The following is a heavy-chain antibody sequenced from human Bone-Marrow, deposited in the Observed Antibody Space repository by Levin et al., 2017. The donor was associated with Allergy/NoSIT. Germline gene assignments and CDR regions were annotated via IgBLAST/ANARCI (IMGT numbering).Heavy chain of an antibody. V-gene: IGHV1-69*06. CDR1: GGTFSSYA. D-gene: IGHD2-15*01. CDR2: IIPIFGTA. Sequence: KISCKASGGTFSSYAISWVRQAPGQGLEWMGGIIPIFGTANYAQKFQGRVTITADKSTSTAYMELSSLRSEDTAVYYCAGRAALGSHYYYYMDVWGKGTTVTVSS. CDR3: AGRAALGSHYYYYMDV. J-gene: IGHJ6*03.